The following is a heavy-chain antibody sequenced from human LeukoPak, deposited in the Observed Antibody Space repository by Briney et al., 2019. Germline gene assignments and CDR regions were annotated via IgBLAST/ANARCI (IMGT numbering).Heavy chain of an antibody. D-gene: IGHD4-23*01. J-gene: IGHJ6*03. CDR2: IYYSGST. CDR3: ARGGGNGGGWVGHYYYMDV. V-gene: IGHV4-61*05. Sequence: SETLSLTCTVSGGSISSSSYYWGWIRQPPGKGLEWIGYIYYSGSTNYNPSLKSRVTISVDTSKNQFSLKLTSVTAADTAVYYCARGGGNGGGWVGHYYYMDVWGKGTTVTVSS. CDR1: GGSISSSSYY.